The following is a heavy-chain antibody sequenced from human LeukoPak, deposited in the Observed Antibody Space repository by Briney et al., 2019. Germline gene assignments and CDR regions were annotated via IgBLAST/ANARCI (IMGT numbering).Heavy chain of an antibody. V-gene: IGHV4-59*02. J-gene: IGHJ4*02. CDR1: GVSVSSYY. Sequence: SETLSLTCTVSGVSVSSYYWSWIRQPPGKGLEWIGYIYYSGSTNYNPSLKSRVTISVDTSKNQFSLKLSSVTAADTAVYYCARGQARFGELYQFDYWGQGTLVTVSS. CDR3: ARGQARFGELYQFDY. D-gene: IGHD3-10*01. CDR2: IYYSGST.